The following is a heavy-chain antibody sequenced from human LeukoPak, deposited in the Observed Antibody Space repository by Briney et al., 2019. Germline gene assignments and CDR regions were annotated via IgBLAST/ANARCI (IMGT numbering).Heavy chain of an antibody. Sequence: SETLSLTCTVSGGSISSYYWSWIRQPPGKGLEWIGYIYYTGSTNHNPSLKSRVTISIDSSKNQFSLKLSSVTAADTAVYYCARESAVAGIFCFDYWGQGTLVTVSS. J-gene: IGHJ4*02. D-gene: IGHD6-19*01. CDR2: IYYTGST. CDR3: ARESAVAGIFCFDY. V-gene: IGHV4-59*12. CDR1: GGSISSYY.